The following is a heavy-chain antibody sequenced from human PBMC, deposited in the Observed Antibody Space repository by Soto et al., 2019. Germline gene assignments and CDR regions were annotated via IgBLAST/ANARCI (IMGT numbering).Heavy chain of an antibody. D-gene: IGHD2-21*02. V-gene: IGHV1-46*01. CDR3: ARETLHPQICYYYGMDV. J-gene: IGHJ6*02. Sequence: ASLKVSCNASGYTFTIYYMHWVRQAPGQGLEWMGIINPSGGSTSYAQKFQGRVTMTRDTSTSTVYMELSSLRSEDTAVYYCARETLHPQICYYYGMDVWGQGTTVTVSS. CDR2: INPSGGST. CDR1: GYTFTIYY.